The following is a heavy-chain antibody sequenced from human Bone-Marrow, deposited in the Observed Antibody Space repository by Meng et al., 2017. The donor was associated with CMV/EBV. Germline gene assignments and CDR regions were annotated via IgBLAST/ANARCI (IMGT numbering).Heavy chain of an antibody. Sequence: GSLRLSCAVYGGSFSGYYWSWIRQPPGKGLEWIGEINHSGSTNYNPSLKSRVTISVDTSKNQFPLKLSSVTAADTAVYYCARVGVIGGWFDPWGQGTLVTVSS. J-gene: IGHJ5*02. CDR2: INHSGST. V-gene: IGHV4-34*01. D-gene: IGHD3-16*01. CDR1: GGSFSGYY. CDR3: ARVGVIGGWFDP.